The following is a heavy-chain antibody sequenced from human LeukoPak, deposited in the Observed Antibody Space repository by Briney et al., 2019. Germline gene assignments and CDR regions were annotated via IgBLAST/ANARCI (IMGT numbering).Heavy chain of an antibody. CDR1: GFTFSSYN. V-gene: IGHV3-21*01. CDR2: ISRSNNYI. D-gene: IGHD6-19*01. Sequence: PGGSLRLSCAASGFTFSSYNMNWVRQAPGKGLEWVSSISRSNNYIYYADSVRGRFTISRDNAKNSLYLQMNSLRAEDTAVYYCARYNPGSGWTQCFDYWGQGTLVTVSS. J-gene: IGHJ4*02. CDR3: ARYNPGSGWTQCFDY.